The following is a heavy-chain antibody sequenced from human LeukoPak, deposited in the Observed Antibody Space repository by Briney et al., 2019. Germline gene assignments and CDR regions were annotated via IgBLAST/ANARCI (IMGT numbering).Heavy chain of an antibody. CDR2: ISIGGSTI. D-gene: IGHD4-23*01. CDR1: GFTFSDYE. CDR3: ASTVANDY. V-gene: IGHV3-48*03. J-gene: IGHJ4*02. Sequence: GGSLRLSCAASGFTFSDYEMNWVRQAPGKGLEWVSYISIGGSTIYYADSVKGRFTISRDNAKNSLYPQMNSLRAEDTVVYYCASTVANDYWGQGTLVTVSS.